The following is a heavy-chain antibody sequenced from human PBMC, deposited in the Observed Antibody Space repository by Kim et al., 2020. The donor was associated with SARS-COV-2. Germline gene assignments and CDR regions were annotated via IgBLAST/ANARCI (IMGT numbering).Heavy chain of an antibody. CDR2: ISGSGGST. Sequence: GGSLRLSCAVSGFTFSNYAWSWVRQAPGKGLEWVSAISGSGGSTYYADSVKGRFTISRDTSKNTLSLQMSSLRAEDTAVYYCAKVSRHYFDGSGYFYYF. J-gene: IGHJ4*01. D-gene: IGHD3-22*01. CDR3: AKVSRHYFDGSGYFYYF. V-gene: IGHV3-23*01. CDR1: GFTFSNYA.